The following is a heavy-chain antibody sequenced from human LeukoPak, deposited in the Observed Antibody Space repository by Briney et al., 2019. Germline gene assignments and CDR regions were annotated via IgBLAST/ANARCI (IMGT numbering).Heavy chain of an antibody. Sequence: GGSLRLSCVVSGFTLSTASMNWVRQAPGKGLEWISHIDKGGNTIYYAASVKGRFTISRDNAKNSLYLQMNSLRAEDTAVYYCAREEDNADEYLREDYWGQGTLVTVSS. CDR2: IDKGGNTI. D-gene: IGHD2/OR15-2a*01. CDR3: AREEDNADEYLREDY. CDR1: GFTLSTAS. V-gene: IGHV3-48*04. J-gene: IGHJ4*02.